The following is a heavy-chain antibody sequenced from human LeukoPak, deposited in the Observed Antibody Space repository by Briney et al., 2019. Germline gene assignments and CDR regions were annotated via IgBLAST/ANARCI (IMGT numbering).Heavy chain of an antibody. J-gene: IGHJ2*01. CDR3: AKVEYYDRTGHAFRPWYFDL. Sequence: GGSLRLSCAASGFTFSSYAMSWVRQAPRKGLEWVSFISYSGGSTYYADSVKGRFTISRDNSKNTLYLQMNSLRDEDTAVYYCAKVEYYDRTGHAFRPWYFDLWGRGTLVTVSS. CDR1: GFTFSSYA. CDR2: ISYSGGST. D-gene: IGHD3-22*01. V-gene: IGHV3-23*01.